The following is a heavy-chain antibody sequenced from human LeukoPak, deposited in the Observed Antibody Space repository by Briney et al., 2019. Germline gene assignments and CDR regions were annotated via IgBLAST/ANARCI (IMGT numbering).Heavy chain of an antibody. V-gene: IGHV3-30*04. CDR3: ARGAHKRDDYGGFFDY. D-gene: IGHD4-23*01. J-gene: IGHJ4*02. Sequence: GGSLRLSCAASGFIFSNYAIHWVRQAPGKGVEWVAVISYDGSKKSYADSVKGRFTISRDNSKNTLYVQMNSLRAEDTAVYYCARGAHKRDDYGGFFDYWGQGTLVTVSS. CDR1: GFIFSNYA. CDR2: ISYDGSKK.